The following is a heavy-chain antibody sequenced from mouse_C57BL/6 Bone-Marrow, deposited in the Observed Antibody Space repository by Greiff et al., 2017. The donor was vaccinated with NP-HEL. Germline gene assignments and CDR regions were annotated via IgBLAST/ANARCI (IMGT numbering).Heavy chain of an antibody. Sequence: EVHLVESGGDLVKPGGSLKLSCAASGFTFSSYGMSWVRQTPDKRLEWVATISSGGSYTYYPDSVKGRFTISRDNAKNTLYLQMSSLKSEDTAMYYCARVPYYSNYIYAMDYWGQGTSVTVSS. V-gene: IGHV5-6*01. CDR3: ARVPYYSNYIYAMDY. D-gene: IGHD2-5*01. CDR1: GFTFSSYG. J-gene: IGHJ4*01. CDR2: ISSGGSYT.